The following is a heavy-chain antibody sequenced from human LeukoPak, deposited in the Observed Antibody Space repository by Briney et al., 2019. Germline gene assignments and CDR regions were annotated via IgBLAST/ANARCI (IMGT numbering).Heavy chain of an antibody. CDR3: AKDRSRGYSYGSKGYYYYYMDV. Sequence: GGSLRLSCAASGFTFSSYGMHWVRQAPGKGLEWVAFIRCDGSNKYYADSVKGRFTISRDNSKNTLYLQMNSLRAEDTAVYYCAKDRSRGYSYGSKGYYYYYMDVWGKGTTVTISS. CDR2: IRCDGSNK. J-gene: IGHJ6*03. D-gene: IGHD5-18*01. V-gene: IGHV3-30*02. CDR1: GFTFSSYG.